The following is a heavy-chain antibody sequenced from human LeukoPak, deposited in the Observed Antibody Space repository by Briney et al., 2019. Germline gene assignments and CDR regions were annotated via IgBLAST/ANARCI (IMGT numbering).Heavy chain of an antibody. V-gene: IGHV4-4*02. D-gene: IGHD5-12*01. Sequence: SETLSLTCAVSGGSISSGNWWSWVCQPPGKGLEWIGEIYHSGRTNYNPSLKSRVTISLDKSKNQFSLNLSSVTAADTALYFCASSDGQPPRFDSSYDVFVYWGQGTLVTVSS. CDR2: IYHSGRT. CDR3: ASSDGQPPRFDSSYDVFVY. CDR1: GGSISSGNW. J-gene: IGHJ4*02.